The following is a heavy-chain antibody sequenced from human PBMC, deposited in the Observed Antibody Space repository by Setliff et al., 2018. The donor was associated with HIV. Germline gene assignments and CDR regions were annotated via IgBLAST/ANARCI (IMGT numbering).Heavy chain of an antibody. CDR3: ATDRGTY. V-gene: IGHV3-33*03. Sequence: GGSLRLSCAASGFTFSSYSMHWVRQAPGKGLEWVAVIWYDGSNKYYADSVKGRFTISRDNAKNSLYLQMNSLRAEDTAVYYCATDRGTYWGQGTLVTVSS. CDR1: GFTFSSYS. D-gene: IGHD1-7*01. CDR2: IWYDGSNK. J-gene: IGHJ4*02.